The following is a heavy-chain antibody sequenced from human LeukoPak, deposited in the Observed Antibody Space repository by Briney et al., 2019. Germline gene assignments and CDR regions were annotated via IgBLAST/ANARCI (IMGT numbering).Heavy chain of an antibody. V-gene: IGHV3-64D*06. Sequence: VGALRLSRSVSGFTLITDVTHWGRQAPEKRREYVSAISSNGDNTYYADSVRGRFTISRDNSKNTLYLQMSSLRAEDTAVYYCVRGTGYWGQGTLVTVSS. CDR1: GFTLITDV. CDR2: ISSNGDNT. J-gene: IGHJ4*02. CDR3: VRGTGY.